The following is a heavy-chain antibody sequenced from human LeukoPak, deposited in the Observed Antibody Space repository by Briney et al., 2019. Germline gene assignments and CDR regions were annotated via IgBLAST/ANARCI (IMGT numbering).Heavy chain of an antibody. CDR2: IYYSGST. Sequence: SETLSLTCTVAGGSISSSSYYWGWIRQPPGKGLEWIGSIYYSGSTYYNPTLKSRVTISVDTSKNQFSLKLSSVTAADTAVYYCASGYDILTGYYDDAFDICGQGTMVIVSS. J-gene: IGHJ3*02. CDR3: ASGYDILTGYYDDAFDI. CDR1: GGSISSSSYY. D-gene: IGHD3-9*01. V-gene: IGHV4-39*01.